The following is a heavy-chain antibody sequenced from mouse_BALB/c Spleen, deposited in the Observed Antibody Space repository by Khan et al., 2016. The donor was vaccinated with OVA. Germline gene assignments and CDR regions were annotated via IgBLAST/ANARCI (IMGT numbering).Heavy chain of an antibody. Sequence: QVQLQQSGPELVKPGASVKMSCKASGYTFTDYVINWVKQRTGQGLEWIGDIYPGSGSTYYNEKFEGKAKLTADKSSNTAYMQLSSLTFADSAVYFCARGGYSVFAYWGQGTLVTVSA. CDR1: GYTFTDYV. V-gene: IGHV1-77*01. CDR3: ARGGYSVFAY. J-gene: IGHJ3*01. CDR2: IYPGSGST. D-gene: IGHD1-1*01.